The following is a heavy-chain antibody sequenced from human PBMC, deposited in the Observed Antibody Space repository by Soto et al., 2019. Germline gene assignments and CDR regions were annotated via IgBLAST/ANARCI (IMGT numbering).Heavy chain of an antibody. CDR1: GGSISSYY. V-gene: IGHV4-59*01. D-gene: IGHD6-19*01. CDR3: ARSASSGWYFDY. J-gene: IGHJ4*02. Sequence: SETLSLTCTVSGGSISSYYWSWIRQPPGKGLEWIGYIYYSGSTNYNPSLRSRVTISVDTSKNQFSLKLSSVTAADTAVYYCARSASSGWYFDYWGQGTLVTVSS. CDR2: IYYSGST.